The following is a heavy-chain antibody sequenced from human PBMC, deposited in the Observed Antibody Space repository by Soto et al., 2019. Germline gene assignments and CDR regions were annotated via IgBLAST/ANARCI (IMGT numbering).Heavy chain of an antibody. J-gene: IGHJ6*02. CDR1: GYTFTGYY. D-gene: IGHD6-19*01. Sequence: GASVKVSCKASGYTFTGYYMHWVRQAPGQGLEWMGWINPNSGGTNYAQKFQGWVTMTRDTSISTAYMELSRLRCDDSAVYYCARTRLAVAGLGGGSYGMDVWGQGTTVTVSS. CDR3: ARTRLAVAGLGGGSYGMDV. V-gene: IGHV1-2*04. CDR2: INPNSGGT.